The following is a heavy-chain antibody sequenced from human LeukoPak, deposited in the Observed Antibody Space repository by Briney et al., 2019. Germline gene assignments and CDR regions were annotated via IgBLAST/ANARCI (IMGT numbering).Heavy chain of an antibody. CDR1: GGSFSGYY. J-gene: IGHJ5*02. CDR2: INHSGST. Sequence: SETLSLTCAVYGGSFSGYYWSWIRQPPGKGLEWIGEINHSGSTNYNPSLKSRVTISVDTSKNQFSLKLSSVTAADTAVYYCARRFPWFTENNWFDPWGQGTLVTVSS. D-gene: IGHD3-10*01. V-gene: IGHV4-34*01. CDR3: ARRFPWFTENNWFDP.